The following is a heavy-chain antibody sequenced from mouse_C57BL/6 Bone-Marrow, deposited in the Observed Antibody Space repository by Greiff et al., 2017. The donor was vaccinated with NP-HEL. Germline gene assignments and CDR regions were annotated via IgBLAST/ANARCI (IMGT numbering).Heavy chain of an antibody. V-gene: IGHV1-82*01. CDR3: ARNYYGGVYFDY. CDR2: IYPGDGDT. CDR1: GYAFSSSW. J-gene: IGHJ2*01. D-gene: IGHD1-1*01. Sequence: QVQLQQSGPELVKPGASVKISCNASGYAFSSSWMNWVKQRPGKGLEWIGRIYPGDGDTNYNGKFKGKATLTADKSSSTAYMQLSSLTSEDSAVYFCARNYYGGVYFDYWGQGTTLTVSS.